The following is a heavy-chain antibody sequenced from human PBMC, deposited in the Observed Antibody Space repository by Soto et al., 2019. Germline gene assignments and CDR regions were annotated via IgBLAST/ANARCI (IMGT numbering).Heavy chain of an antibody. Sequence: GGSLRLSCAASGFTFSSYWMSWVRQAPGKGLEWVANIKQDGSEKYYVDSVKGRFTISRDNAKNSLYLQMNSLRAEDTAVYYCARGEEARPRNWFDPWGQGTLVTVSS. CDR1: GFTFSSYW. J-gene: IGHJ5*02. CDR3: ARGEEARPRNWFDP. V-gene: IGHV3-7*01. CDR2: IKQDGSEK. D-gene: IGHD6-6*01.